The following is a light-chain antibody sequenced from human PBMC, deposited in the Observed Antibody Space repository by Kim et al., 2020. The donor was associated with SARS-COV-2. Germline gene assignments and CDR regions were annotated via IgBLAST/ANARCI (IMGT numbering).Light chain of an antibody. CDR2: GAS. V-gene: IGKV3-20*01. CDR1: QSVTSNY. Sequence: EIVLTQSPDTLSLSPGERATLSCRASQSVTSNYLAWYRQKPGQAPRLLIYGASSRATGIPDRFSASGSGTDFTLTINRLEPEDFAVYYCQQYSTSLYTFGQGTKLEI. CDR3: QQYSTSLYT. J-gene: IGKJ2*01.